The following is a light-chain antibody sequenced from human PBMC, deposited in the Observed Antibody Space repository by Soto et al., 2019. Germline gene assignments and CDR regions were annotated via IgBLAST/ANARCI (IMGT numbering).Light chain of an antibody. J-gene: IGKJ3*01. CDR2: GGF. CDR1: QCISSSY. CDR3: QQYGTSPLT. V-gene: IGKV3-20*01. Sequence: DIVLTQSPGTLSLSPGERATLSGRASQCISSSYLAWYQQKPGQAPRLLMYGGFNRATGIPDRFSGSGSGTDFPLIISRLEPEDFAVYYCQQYGTSPLTFGPGTKVDIK.